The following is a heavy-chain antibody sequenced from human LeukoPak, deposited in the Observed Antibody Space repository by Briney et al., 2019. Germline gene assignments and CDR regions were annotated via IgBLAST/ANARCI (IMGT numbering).Heavy chain of an antibody. CDR3: ARVVYSGLEVDY. CDR2: IYYSGST. D-gene: IGHD1-26*01. Sequence: SQTLSLTCTVSGGSISSGGYYWSWIRQHPGKDLEGIVYIYYSGSTYYNQSFKSRVTMSVATSKNQFSLKLSSVTAADTAVYYCARVVYSGLEVDYWGEGTLVTVSS. V-gene: IGHV4-31*03. CDR1: GGSISSGGYY. J-gene: IGHJ4*02.